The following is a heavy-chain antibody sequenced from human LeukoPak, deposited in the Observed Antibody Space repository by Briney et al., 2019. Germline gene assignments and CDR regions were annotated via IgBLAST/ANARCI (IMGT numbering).Heavy chain of an antibody. Sequence: GGSLRLSCERSGLTFSNYWMNWVRQAPGKGLEWVANIKQDGSQKTFVGSVKGRFTISRDNAKNSLSLQMNSLRAEDAAVYYCARDGQYSTSWYYLDYWGQGTLVTVFS. V-gene: IGHV3-7*04. D-gene: IGHD6-13*01. CDR1: GLTFSNYW. CDR2: IKQDGSQK. CDR3: ARDGQYSTSWYYLDY. J-gene: IGHJ4*02.